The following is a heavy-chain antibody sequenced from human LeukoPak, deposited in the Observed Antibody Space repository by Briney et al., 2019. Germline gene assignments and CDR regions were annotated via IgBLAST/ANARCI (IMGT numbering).Heavy chain of an antibody. Sequence: PGGSLRLSCAASGFIFSSYAMSWVRQAPGKGLEWVSAISGSGGSTYYADSVKGRFTISRDNSKNTLYLQMNSLRAEDTAVYYCAKVSTYYDSSGYFDPWGQGTLVTVSS. CDR3: AKVSTYYDSSGYFDP. V-gene: IGHV3-23*01. J-gene: IGHJ5*02. D-gene: IGHD3-22*01. CDR2: ISGSGGST. CDR1: GFIFSSYA.